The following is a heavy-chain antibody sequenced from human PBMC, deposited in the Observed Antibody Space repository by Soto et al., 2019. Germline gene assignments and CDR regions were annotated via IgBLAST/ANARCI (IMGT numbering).Heavy chain of an antibody. CDR1: GGSITNSNW. CDR2: IYHAGST. J-gene: IGHJ4*02. V-gene: IGHV4-4*02. Sequence: PSETLSLTCTVSGGSITNSNWWSWARLPPAKGLEWIGDIYHAGSTKYNPSLERRVTMSVDTSKNQFGLTLTSVTAADTAVYFCARGPPIVGNTRPLESWGQGTLVTVSS. D-gene: IGHD1-26*01. CDR3: ARGPPIVGNTRPLES.